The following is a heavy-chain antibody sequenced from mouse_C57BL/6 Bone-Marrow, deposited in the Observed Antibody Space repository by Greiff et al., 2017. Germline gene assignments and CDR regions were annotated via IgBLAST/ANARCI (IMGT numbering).Heavy chain of an antibody. CDR3: ARCGYYPWFAY. V-gene: IGHV1-64*01. Sequence: QVQLQQPGAELVKPGASVKWSCKASGYTFTSYWMHWVKQRPGQGLEWIGMIHPNSGSNNYNEKFKSKATLTVDKSSSTAYMQLSSLTSEDSAVYYCARCGYYPWFAYWGQGTLVTVSA. J-gene: IGHJ3*01. D-gene: IGHD2-3*01. CDR1: GYTFTSYW. CDR2: IHPNSGSN.